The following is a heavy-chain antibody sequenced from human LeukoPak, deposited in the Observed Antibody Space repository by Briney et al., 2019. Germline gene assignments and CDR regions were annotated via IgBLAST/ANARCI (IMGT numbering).Heavy chain of an antibody. D-gene: IGHD3-9*01. CDR2: IWYDGSNK. V-gene: IGHV3-33*01. CDR1: GFTFSSYG. CDR3: ARDPEYYDILTGYSYYYGMDV. J-gene: IGHJ6*02. Sequence: GRSLRLSCAASGFTFSSYGMPWVRQAPGKGLEWVAVIWYDGSNKYYADSVKGRFTISRDNSKNTLYLQMNSLRAEDTAVYYCARDPEYYDILTGYSYYYGMDVWGQGTTVTVSS.